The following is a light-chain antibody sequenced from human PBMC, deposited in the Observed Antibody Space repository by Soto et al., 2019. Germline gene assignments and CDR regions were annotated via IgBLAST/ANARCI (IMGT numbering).Light chain of an antibody. CDR2: EVS. CDR1: SSDVGGYNY. J-gene: IGLJ1*01. V-gene: IGLV2-8*01. Sequence: QSALTQPPSASGSFGQSVTISCTGTSSDVGGYNYVSWYQQHPGKAPKLMIYEVSERPSGVPDRFSGSKSGNTASLTVSGLQADDEADYYCSSYSGTNYHYVFGTGTKVNVL. CDR3: SSYSGTNYHYV.